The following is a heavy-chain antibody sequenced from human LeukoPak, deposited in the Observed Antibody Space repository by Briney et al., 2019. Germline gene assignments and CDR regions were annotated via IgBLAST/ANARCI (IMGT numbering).Heavy chain of an antibody. Sequence: ASVKVSCKVSGYTLTELSMHWVRQAPGKGLEWMGGFDPEDGETIYAQKFQGRVTMTEDTSTDTAYMELSSLRSEDTAVYYCAGRGYSGYGGGWIDYWGQGTLVTVSS. CDR1: GYTLTELS. J-gene: IGHJ4*02. CDR3: AGRGYSGYGGGWIDY. V-gene: IGHV1-24*01. D-gene: IGHD5-12*01. CDR2: FDPEDGET.